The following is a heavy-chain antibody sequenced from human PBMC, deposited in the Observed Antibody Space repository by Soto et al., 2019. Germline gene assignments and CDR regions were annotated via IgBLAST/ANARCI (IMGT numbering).Heavy chain of an antibody. CDR2: IFSNDEK. CDR1: GFSLSNARMG. J-gene: IGHJ4*02. Sequence: PTLVNPTETLTLTCTVSGFSLSNARMGVSWIRQPPGKALEWLAHIFSNDEKSYSTSLKSRLTISKDTSKSQVVLTMTNMDPVDTATYYCARIPNRGVPTEYYFDYWGQGTLVTVSS. D-gene: IGHD7-27*01. V-gene: IGHV2-26*01. CDR3: ARIPNRGVPTEYYFDY.